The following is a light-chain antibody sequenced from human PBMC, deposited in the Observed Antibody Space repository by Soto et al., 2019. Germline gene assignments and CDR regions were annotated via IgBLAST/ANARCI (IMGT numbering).Light chain of an antibody. CDR1: GSNLGSTS. CDR2: YNN. V-gene: IGLV1-47*02. Sequence: QSVLTQPPSASGTAGQGVTLSCSGGGSNLGSTSVYWYQHLPRTAPKLLIYYNNQRPSGVPDRFAGSRSGTSASLAIVGLRSEDEAVYYCAAWDASLSACVFGNGTKVTVL. CDR3: AAWDASLSACV. J-gene: IGLJ1*01.